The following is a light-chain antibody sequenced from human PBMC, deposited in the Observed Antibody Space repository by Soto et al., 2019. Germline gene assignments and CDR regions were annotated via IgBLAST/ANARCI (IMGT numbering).Light chain of an antibody. CDR2: GAS. J-gene: IGKJ1*01. CDR1: QSVSSN. Sequence: EMVMTQSPATLSVSPGERATLSCRASQSVSSNLAWYQQKPGQAPRLLIYGASTRASGIPARFSGSGSGTEFTLTINSLQSEDFAVYYCQQYNIWPRTFGQGTKVEIK. V-gene: IGKV3-15*01. CDR3: QQYNIWPRT.